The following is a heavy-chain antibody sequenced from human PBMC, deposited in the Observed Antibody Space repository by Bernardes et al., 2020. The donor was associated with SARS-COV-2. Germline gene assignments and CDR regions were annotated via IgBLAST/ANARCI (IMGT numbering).Heavy chain of an antibody. CDR1: GYTFTSYQ. J-gene: IGHJ4*02. Sequence: ASVKVSCKASGYTFTSYQMHWVRQAPGQGLEWMGTISPSGSSTTYAQKFQGRVTVTRDSSTSTVYMDLSSLTSEDTAVYYCARGLKVQLVRNSYYFDYWGQGTLVTVSS. D-gene: IGHD6-6*01. CDR2: ISPSGSST. CDR3: ARGLKVQLVRNSYYFDY. V-gene: IGHV1-46*01.